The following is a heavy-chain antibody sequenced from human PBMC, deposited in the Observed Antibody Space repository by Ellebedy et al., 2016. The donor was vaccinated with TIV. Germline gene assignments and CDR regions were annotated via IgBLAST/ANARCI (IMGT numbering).Heavy chain of an antibody. CDR2: IKGDGSGI. CDR3: ARAYYGMDV. J-gene: IGHJ6*02. V-gene: IGHV3-74*03. CDR1: GFSFGSYW. Sequence: GGSLRLSCAASGFSFGSYWMLWVRQPPGKGLEWVSRIKGDGSGITYADSVRGRFTISRDNAKNTLYLQMDSLRVEDTAVYYCARAYYGMDVWGQGTTVTVSS.